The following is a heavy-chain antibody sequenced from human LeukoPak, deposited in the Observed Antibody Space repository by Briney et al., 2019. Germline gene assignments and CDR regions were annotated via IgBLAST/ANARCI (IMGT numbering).Heavy chain of an antibody. CDR1: GYTFTSYA. CDR2: INAGNGNT. D-gene: IGHD3-9*01. V-gene: IGHV1-3*01. J-gene: IGHJ4*02. CDR3: ARSGGRYDTLPDY. Sequence: GASVKVSCKASGYTFTSYAMHWVRQAPGQRLEWMGWINAGNGNTKYSQKFQGRVTITRDTSASTAYMELSSLRSEDTAVYYCARSGGRYDTLPDYWGQGTLVTVSS.